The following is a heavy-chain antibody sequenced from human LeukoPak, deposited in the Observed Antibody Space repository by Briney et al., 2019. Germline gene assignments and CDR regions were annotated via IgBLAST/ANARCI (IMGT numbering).Heavy chain of an antibody. D-gene: IGHD3-9*01. CDR1: GGTFSSYA. CDR3: ARGEYYDILPDYYHCEY. V-gene: IGHV1-69*05. Sequence: GASVKVSCKASGGTFSSYAISWVRQAPGQGLEWMGRIIPIFGTANYAQKFQGRVTITTDESTRTAYIVSSSLRSEDTAVYYFARGEYYDILPDYYHCEYWGQGTLVTVSS. CDR2: IIPIFGTA. J-gene: IGHJ4*02.